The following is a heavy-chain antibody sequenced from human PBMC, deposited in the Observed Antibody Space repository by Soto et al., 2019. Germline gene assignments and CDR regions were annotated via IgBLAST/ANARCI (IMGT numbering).Heavy chain of an antibody. V-gene: IGHV1-18*04. Sequence: QVQLVQSGVEVKKPGASVKVSCKASGYTFISHGISWVRQAPGQGLEWNGWISGKNGNTNYAQKLQGRFTLTTDTATSTAYMELRSLRSDDTAVYYCARVSSSIVVVPDYGMDVWGQGTTVTVSS. D-gene: IGHD2-15*01. CDR3: ARVSSSIVVVPDYGMDV. CDR1: GYTFISHG. J-gene: IGHJ6*02. CDR2: ISGKNGNT.